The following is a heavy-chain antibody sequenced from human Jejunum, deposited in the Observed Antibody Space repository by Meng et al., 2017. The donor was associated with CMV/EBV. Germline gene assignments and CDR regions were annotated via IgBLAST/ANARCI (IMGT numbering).Heavy chain of an antibody. CDR2: IHHSGTT. D-gene: IGHD5-12*01. V-gene: IGHV4-38-2*01. CDR3: ARALSRYSGYGFGWFDY. CDR1: ISSGYY. Sequence: ISSGYYWGWHRQSPGKGLDWIATIHHSGTTNYNPSLKGRATVVVDTSKNQFSLWLGSVAATDTAVYYCARALSRYSGYGFGWFDYWGQGTLVTVSS. J-gene: IGHJ4*02.